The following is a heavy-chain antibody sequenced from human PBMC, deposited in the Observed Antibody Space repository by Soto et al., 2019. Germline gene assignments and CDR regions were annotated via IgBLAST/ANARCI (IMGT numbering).Heavy chain of an antibody. D-gene: IGHD1-1*01. Sequence: GGSLRLACVASGFNFGTYAIHWVRQAPGKGLQWVALIAYDGINTYYADSVKGRFTISRDNSKNTLHLQMNSLRPEDTGVYFCARVTPGNNLYYFSGLDVWGQGTSVTVSS. CDR3: ARVTPGNNLYYFSGLDV. V-gene: IGHV3-30-3*01. CDR2: IAYDGINT. CDR1: GFNFGTYA. J-gene: IGHJ6*02.